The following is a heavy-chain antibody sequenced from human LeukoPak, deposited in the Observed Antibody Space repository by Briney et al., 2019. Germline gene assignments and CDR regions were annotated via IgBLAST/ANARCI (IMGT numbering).Heavy chain of an antibody. CDR2: IYCSGST. CDR1: GGSISSYY. J-gene: IGHJ3*02. Sequence: PSETLSLTCTVSGGSISSYYWSWIRQPPGKGLEWIGYIYCSGSTNYNPSLKSRVTISVDTSKNQFSLKLSSVTAADTAVCYCARGAAVAEAFDIWGQGTMVTVSS. D-gene: IGHD6-19*01. CDR3: ARGAAVAEAFDI. V-gene: IGHV4-59*01.